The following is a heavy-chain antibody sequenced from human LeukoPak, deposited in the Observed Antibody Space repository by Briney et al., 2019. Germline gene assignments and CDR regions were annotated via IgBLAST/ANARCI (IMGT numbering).Heavy chain of an antibody. J-gene: IGHJ6*03. CDR3: ARGPGGRSGYYPLEDNYYYYYMDV. CDR1: GYTFTDYY. Sequence: ASVKVSCKASGYTFTDYYLHWVRQAPGQGLEWMGWINPNSGGTNYAQKFQGRVTMTTDTSTSTAYMELRSLRSDDTAVYYCARGPGGRSGYYPLEDNYYYYYMDVWGKGTAVTVSS. D-gene: IGHD3-22*01. CDR2: INPNSGGT. V-gene: IGHV1-2*02.